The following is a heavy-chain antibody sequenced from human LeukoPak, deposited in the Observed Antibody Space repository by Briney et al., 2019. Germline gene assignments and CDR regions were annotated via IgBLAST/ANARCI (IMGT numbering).Heavy chain of an antibody. J-gene: IGHJ6*03. CDR3: ASGPNLRPYYYYYYMDV. CDR1: GGTFSSYA. V-gene: IGHV1-69*05. D-gene: IGHD4/OR15-4a*01. CDR2: IIPIFGTA. Sequence: SVKVSCKASGGTFSSYAISWVRQAPGQGLEWMGGIIPIFGTANYAQKFQGRVTITTDESTSTAYMELSSLRTEDTAVYYCASGPNLRPYYYYYYMDVWGKGTTVTVSS.